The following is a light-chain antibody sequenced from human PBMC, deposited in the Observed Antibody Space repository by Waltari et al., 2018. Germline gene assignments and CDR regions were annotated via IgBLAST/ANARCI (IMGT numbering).Light chain of an antibody. CDR2: AAS. J-gene: IGKJ4*01. Sequence: DIQMTQSPSSLSASVGDTVTITCRASPNINNYLSWYQQRPGKAPKLLNYAASALQSGVPSRFSGRGSATDYTLTIISLQPEDSATYFCQQSYSTPLTFGGGTK. CDR3: QQSYSTPLT. V-gene: IGKV1-39*01. CDR1: PNINNY.